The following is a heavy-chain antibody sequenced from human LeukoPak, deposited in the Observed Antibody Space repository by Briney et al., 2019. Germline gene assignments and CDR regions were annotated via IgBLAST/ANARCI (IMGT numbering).Heavy chain of an antibody. J-gene: IGHJ4*02. V-gene: IGHV3-7*01. D-gene: IGHD3-22*01. Sequence: GGSLRLSCAASGFTFTKYWMSWVRQAPGKGLEWVANIQKDGSEKHYVASVEGRFTISRDNAENSLFLQLNSLRVGDTAVYYCVRLWDSSGFFGYWGQGALVTVSS. CDR1: GFTFTKYW. CDR3: VRLWDSSGFFGY. CDR2: IQKDGSEK.